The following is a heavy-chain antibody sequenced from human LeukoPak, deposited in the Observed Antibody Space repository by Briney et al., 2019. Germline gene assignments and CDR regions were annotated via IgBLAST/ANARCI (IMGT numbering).Heavy chain of an antibody. D-gene: IGHD5-18*01. Sequence: PGGSLRLSCAASGFTFSSYAMSWVRQAPGKGLEWVAGISGSGGTTNYADSVKGRFTISRDNAKSSLYLQMNSLRAEDMAFYYCAKDSERDTTLVIDYWGQGTLVTVSS. CDR3: AKDSERDTTLVIDY. CDR2: ISGSGGTT. CDR1: GFTFSSYA. J-gene: IGHJ4*02. V-gene: IGHV3-23*01.